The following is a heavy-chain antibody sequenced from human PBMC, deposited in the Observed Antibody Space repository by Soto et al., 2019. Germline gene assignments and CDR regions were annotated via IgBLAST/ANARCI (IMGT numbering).Heavy chain of an antibody. D-gene: IGHD5-12*01. CDR3: AREAGYNAFDI. CDR2: IYYSGST. J-gene: IGHJ3*02. Sequence: PTETLSLTCTVSGGSVSSGSYNWSWIRQPPGKGLEWIGYIYYSGSTNYNPSLKSRVTISVDTSKNQFSLKLSSVTAADTAVYYCAREAGYNAFDIWGQGTMVTVSS. CDR1: GGSVSSGSYN. V-gene: IGHV4-61*01.